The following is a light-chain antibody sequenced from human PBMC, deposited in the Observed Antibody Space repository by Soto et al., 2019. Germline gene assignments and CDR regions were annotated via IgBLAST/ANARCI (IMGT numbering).Light chain of an antibody. CDR3: SSYTSSTTVV. CDR1: SSDIGRYNH. Sequence: QSVLTQPASVSGSPGQSITISCTGTSSDIGRYNHVSWYQQHPGKVPKLMIYDVSNRPSGVSNRFSGSKSGNTASLTISGLQAEDEADYYCSSYTSSTTVVFGGGTKLTVL. CDR2: DVS. V-gene: IGLV2-14*03. J-gene: IGLJ2*01.